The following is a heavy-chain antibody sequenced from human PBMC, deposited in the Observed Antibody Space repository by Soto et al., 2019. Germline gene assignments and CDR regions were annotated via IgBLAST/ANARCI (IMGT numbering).Heavy chain of an antibody. D-gene: IGHD3-10*01. Sequence: GGSLRLSCAASGFSFSDHFMDWVRQAPGKGLEWVGRTGKKGKIYITEYAASMQGRFTFSRDDSETSVYLQMNSLRTEDTAVYYCASDISGSYYGMDVWGQGTTVTVSS. J-gene: IGHJ6*02. V-gene: IGHV3-72*01. CDR3: ASDISGSYYGMDV. CDR1: GFSFSDHF. CDR2: TGKKGKIYIT.